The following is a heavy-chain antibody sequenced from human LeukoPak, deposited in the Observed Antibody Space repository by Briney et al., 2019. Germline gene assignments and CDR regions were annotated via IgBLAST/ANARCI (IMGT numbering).Heavy chain of an antibody. D-gene: IGHD6-19*01. CDR1: GYTFTSYY. CDR2: INPNSGGT. J-gene: IGHJ3*02. CDR3: ARDYPFVSSSGWTGPI. V-gene: IGHV1-2*02. Sequence: ASVKVSCKASGYTFTSYYMHWVRQAPGQGLEWMGWINPNSGGTNYAQKFQGRVTMTRDTSISTAYMELSRLRSDDTAVYYRARDYPFVSSSGWTGPIWGQGTMVTVSS.